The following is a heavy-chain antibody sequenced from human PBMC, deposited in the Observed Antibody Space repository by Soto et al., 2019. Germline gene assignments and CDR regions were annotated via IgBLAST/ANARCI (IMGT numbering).Heavy chain of an antibody. CDR3: AKLRTNQLLWFGESVQPCNYMDV. J-gene: IGHJ6*03. D-gene: IGHD3-10*01. Sequence: SETVSLTYAVCVGSVSGYYWSWIRQPPGKGLEWIGEINHSGSTNYNPSLKSRVTISVDTSKNQFSLKLSSVTAADTAVYYCAKLRTNQLLWFGESVQPCNYMDVWGKGTTVTVSS. CDR2: INHSGST. CDR1: VGSVSGYY. V-gene: IGHV4-34*01.